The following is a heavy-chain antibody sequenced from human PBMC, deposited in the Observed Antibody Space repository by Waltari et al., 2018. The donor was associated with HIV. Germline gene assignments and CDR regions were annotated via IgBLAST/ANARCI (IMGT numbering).Heavy chain of an antibody. CDR1: GHTLNELS. J-gene: IGHJ4*02. Sequence: QVQLVQSGAEVKKPGASVKVSCKVSGHTLNELSMQWVRQAPGKGLEWMGGFDPDNGETVYAPKFQDRFIMTEDKSTDTAYLELRNLKFEDTAVYFCVTDCGPSAVEEHWGQGTLITVSS. CDR3: VTDCGPSAVEEH. V-gene: IGHV1-24*01. CDR2: FDPDNGET. D-gene: IGHD1-1*01.